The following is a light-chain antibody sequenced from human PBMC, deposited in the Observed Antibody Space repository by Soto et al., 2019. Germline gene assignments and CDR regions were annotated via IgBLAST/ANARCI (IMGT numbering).Light chain of an antibody. V-gene: IGKV3-20*01. J-gene: IGKJ1*01. Sequence: EIVLTQSPGTLSLSPGERATLSCRASQSVSSSYLAWYQQKPGQAPRLLIYGASSRATGIPDRFSGSRSETDLTHTNNRHEPEDFAVHYGQEDCSSPRWTFGQGTKM. CDR3: QEDCSSPRWT. CDR1: QSVSSSY. CDR2: GAS.